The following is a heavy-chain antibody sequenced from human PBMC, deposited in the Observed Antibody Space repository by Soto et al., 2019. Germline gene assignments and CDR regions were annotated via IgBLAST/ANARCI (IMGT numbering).Heavy chain of an antibody. CDR2: IISSGDTT. CDR3: AKDYGDYSHAFAL. V-gene: IGHV3-23*01. D-gene: IGHD4-17*01. Sequence: EEQLLESGGGLEQPGWSLRLSCAAYGFTFSRYAMSWVRQAPGKGLEWVSTIISSGDTTYYADSSRGRFTISRDNSKNTLDLQRNSLRAEDTSVYYFAKDYGDYSHAFALWGQGTTVTVSS. CDR1: GFTFSRYA. J-gene: IGHJ3*01.